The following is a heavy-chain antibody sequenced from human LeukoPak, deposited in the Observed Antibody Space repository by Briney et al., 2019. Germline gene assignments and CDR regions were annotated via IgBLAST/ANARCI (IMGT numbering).Heavy chain of an antibody. Sequence: AGGSLRLSCAASGFTFSSYSMNWVRQAPGKGLEWVSSISSSSSYIYYADSVKGRFTISRDNRKNSLYLQMNSLRAEDTALYFCAKDIHDRGYADYWGQGTLVTVSS. D-gene: IGHD3-22*01. CDR1: GFTFSSYS. V-gene: IGHV3-21*04. J-gene: IGHJ4*02. CDR3: AKDIHDRGYADY. CDR2: ISSSSSYI.